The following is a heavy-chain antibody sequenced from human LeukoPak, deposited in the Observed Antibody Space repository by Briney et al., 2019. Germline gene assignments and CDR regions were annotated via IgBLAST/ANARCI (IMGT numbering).Heavy chain of an antibody. V-gene: IGHV3-30-3*01. CDR2: ISYDGTNK. CDR1: GLTFSGYA. D-gene: IGHD3-22*01. J-gene: IGHJ4*02. CDR3: ARHRGPSLYSSAYFDY. Sequence: PGGSLRLSCAASGLTFSGYAMHWVRQAPGKGLEWVAVISYDGTNKYYADSVKGRFTVSRDISKNTLYLQMNSLTAEDTAVYYCARHRGPSLYSSAYFDYWGQGTLVPVSS.